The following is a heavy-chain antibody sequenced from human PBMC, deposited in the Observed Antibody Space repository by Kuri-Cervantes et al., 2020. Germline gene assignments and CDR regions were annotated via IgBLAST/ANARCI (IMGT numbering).Heavy chain of an antibody. V-gene: IGHV4-34*01. J-gene: IGHJ5*02. CDR3: ARGPYSGSRGFDP. Sequence: GSLRLSCAVYGGSFSGYYWSWIRQPPGKGLEWIGEINHSGSTNYNPSLKSRVTISVDTSKNQFSLKLSSVTAADTAVYYCARGPYSGSRGFDPWGRGTLVTVSS. CDR2: INHSGST. CDR1: GGSFSGYY. D-gene: IGHD1-26*01.